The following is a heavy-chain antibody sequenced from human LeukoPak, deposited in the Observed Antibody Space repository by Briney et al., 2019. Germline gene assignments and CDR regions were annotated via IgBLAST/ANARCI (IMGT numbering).Heavy chain of an antibody. J-gene: IGHJ4*02. V-gene: IGHV3-30-3*02. CDR3: AKHGSGSYLTSHFDY. CDR2: ISYDGSNK. CDR1: GFTFSSYA. Sequence: GGSLRLSCAASGFTFSSYAMHWVRQAPGKGLEWVAVISYDGSNKYYADSVKGRFTISRDNSKNTLYLQMNSLRAEDTAVYYCAKHGSGSYLTSHFDYWGQGTLVTVSS. D-gene: IGHD3-10*01.